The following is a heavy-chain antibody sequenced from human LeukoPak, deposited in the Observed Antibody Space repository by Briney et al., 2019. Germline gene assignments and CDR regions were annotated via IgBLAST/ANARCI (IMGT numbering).Heavy chain of an antibody. CDR2: INPNSGGT. J-gene: IGHJ4*02. V-gene: IGHV1-2*02. CDR3: ARAGEVYNSGSYLEY. D-gene: IGHD6-19*01. CDR1: GYTFTGYY. Sequence: GASVKVSCKASGYTFTGYYMHWVRQAPGQGLEWMGWINPNSGGTNYAQKFQGRVTITADESTSTAYMELSSLRSEDTAVYYCARAGEVYNSGSYLEYWGQGTLVTVSS.